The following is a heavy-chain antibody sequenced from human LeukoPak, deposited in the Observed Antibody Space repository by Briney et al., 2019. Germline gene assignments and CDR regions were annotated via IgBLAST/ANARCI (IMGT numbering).Heavy chain of an antibody. D-gene: IGHD6-13*01. J-gene: IGHJ4*02. CDR3: ARGVYIAAAQYGY. CDR1: GGSISNYY. Sequence: SETLSLTCTVSGGSISNYYWSWIRQPPGQGLEWIGYIYYSGTTNYNPSLKSRVTISVDTSKNQCSLKLNSVTAADTAVYYCARGVYIAAAQYGYWGQGTLVTVSS. V-gene: IGHV4-59*01. CDR2: IYYSGTT.